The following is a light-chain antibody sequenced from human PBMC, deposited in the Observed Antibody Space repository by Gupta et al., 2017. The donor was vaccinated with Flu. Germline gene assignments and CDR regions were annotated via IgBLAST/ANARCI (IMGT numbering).Light chain of an antibody. V-gene: IGKV1-39*01. J-gene: IGKJ2*02. CDR1: QTITNY. Sequence: DIQMTQSPSSLSASVGDRVTITCRSSQTITNYLNWYQQKPGQAPKLLIYTTSNLQSGVPSRFSGSGYGTNFTLTISSLQPEDFATYYCQQSDYVPRTFGQGTKMDIK. CDR3: QQSDYVPRT. CDR2: TTS.